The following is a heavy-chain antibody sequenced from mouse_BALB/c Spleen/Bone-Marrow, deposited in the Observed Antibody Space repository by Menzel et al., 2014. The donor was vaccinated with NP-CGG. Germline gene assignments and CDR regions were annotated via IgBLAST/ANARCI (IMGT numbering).Heavy chain of an antibody. J-gene: IGHJ2*01. CDR2: ISSGGSYT. V-gene: IGHV5-9-4*01. CDR1: GFTFSYYG. D-gene: IGHD3-1*01. CDR3: ARDSSGYFDC. Sequence: EVKLVESGGGLVKPGGSLKLSCAASGFTFSYYGMSWVRQSPEKRLEWVAEISSGGSYTYYPDTVTGRFTISRDNAKNTLYLEMSSLRSEDTAMYYCARDSSGYFDCWGQGTTLTVSS.